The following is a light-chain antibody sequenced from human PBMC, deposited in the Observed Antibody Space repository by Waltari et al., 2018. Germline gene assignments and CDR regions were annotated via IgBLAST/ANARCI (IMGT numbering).Light chain of an antibody. V-gene: IGLV1-47*01. CDR3: ATWDESLNGVV. CDR2: GRN. CDR1: NSNIGSNS. J-gene: IGLJ3*02. Sequence: QSVLTQPPSASGNPGQTVTISCSGGNSNIGSNSVDWYQQFPGTAPKLLIYGRNRRPSGVPDRFSGSRYGTSASLAISELRSEDEADYYCATWDESLNGVVIGGGTKLSVL.